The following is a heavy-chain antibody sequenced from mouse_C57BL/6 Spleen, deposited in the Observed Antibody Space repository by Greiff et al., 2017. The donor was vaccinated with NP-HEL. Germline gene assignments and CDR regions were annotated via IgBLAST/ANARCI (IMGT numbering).Heavy chain of an antibody. CDR2: INPNNGGT. Sequence: EVQLQQSGPELVKPGASVKISCKASGYTFTDYYMNWVKQSHGKSLEWIGDINPNNGGTSYNQKFKGKATLTVDKSSSTAYMELRSLTSEDSAVYYCARTGWLPGAMDYWGQGTSVTVSS. J-gene: IGHJ4*01. CDR3: ARTGWLPGAMDY. CDR1: GYTFTDYY. V-gene: IGHV1-26*01. D-gene: IGHD2-3*01.